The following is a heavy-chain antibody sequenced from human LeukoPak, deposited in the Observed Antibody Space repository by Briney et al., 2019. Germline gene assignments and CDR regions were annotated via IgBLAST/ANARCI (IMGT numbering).Heavy chain of an antibody. CDR2: INHSGST. CDR1: GGSFSGYY. CDR3: ARLGGPTKRYSSSWYVGFDP. V-gene: IGHV4-34*01. D-gene: IGHD6-13*01. Sequence: SETLSLTCAVYGGSFSGYYWSWIRQPPGKGLEWIGEINHSGSTNYNPSLKSRVTISVDTSKNQFSLKLSSVTAADTAVYYCARLGGPTKRYSSSWYVGFDPWGQGTLVTVSS. J-gene: IGHJ5*02.